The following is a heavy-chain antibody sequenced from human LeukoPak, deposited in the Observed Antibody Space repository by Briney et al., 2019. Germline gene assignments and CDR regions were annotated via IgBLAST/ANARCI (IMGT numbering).Heavy chain of an antibody. Sequence: ASVKVSCKASVYTFTSYDINWVRQATGQGLEWMGWMNPNSGNTGYAQKFQGRVTMTRYTSISTAYMELSSLRSEDTAVYYCARGSFRPYDYVWGSYSNLGYWGQGTLVTVSS. CDR1: VYTFTSYD. J-gene: IGHJ4*02. CDR3: ARGSFRPYDYVWGSYSNLGY. V-gene: IGHV1-8*01. CDR2: MNPNSGNT. D-gene: IGHD3-16*01.